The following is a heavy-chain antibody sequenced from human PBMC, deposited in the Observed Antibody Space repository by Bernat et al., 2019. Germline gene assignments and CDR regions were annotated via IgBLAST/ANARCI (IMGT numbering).Heavy chain of an antibody. D-gene: IGHD6-19*01. CDR3: ASWSSSGWYGDVDY. J-gene: IGHJ4*02. Sequence: EVQLVESGGGLVQPGGSLRLSCAASGFTVSSNYMSWVRQAPGKGLELVSVIYSGGSTYYADSVKGRFTISRDNSKNTLYLQMNSLRAEDTAVYYCASWSSSGWYGDVDYWGQGTLVTVSS. CDR2: IYSGGST. V-gene: IGHV3-66*01. CDR1: GFTVSSNY.